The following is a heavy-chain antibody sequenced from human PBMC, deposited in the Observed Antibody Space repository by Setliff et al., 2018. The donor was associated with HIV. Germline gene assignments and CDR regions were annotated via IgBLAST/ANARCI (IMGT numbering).Heavy chain of an antibody. V-gene: IGHV1-2*02. CDR1: GYTFSDYY. Sequence: SVKVSRKASGYTFSDYYMHWVRQAPGQGPEWMGWINPNSGGTNYAQKFQGRVNMTRDTSISTTYMELSRLRSDDTAVYYCARDPGYKSTWYGVFDIWGQGTMVTVSS. J-gene: IGHJ3*02. D-gene: IGHD6-13*01. CDR3: ARDPGYKSTWYGVFDI. CDR2: INPNSGGT.